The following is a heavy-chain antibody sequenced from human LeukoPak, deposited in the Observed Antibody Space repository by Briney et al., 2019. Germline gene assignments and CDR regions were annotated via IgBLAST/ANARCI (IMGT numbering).Heavy chain of an antibody. Sequence: GGSLRLSCAASGFTFSSYAMSWVRQAPGKGLEWVSAISGSGRSTYYADSVKGRFTISRDNSKNTLYLQMNSLRAEDTAVYYCAKGVVPATINYWGQGTLVTVSS. CDR3: AKGVVPATINY. CDR2: ISGSGRST. CDR1: GFTFSSYA. J-gene: IGHJ4*02. D-gene: IGHD2-2*01. V-gene: IGHV3-23*01.